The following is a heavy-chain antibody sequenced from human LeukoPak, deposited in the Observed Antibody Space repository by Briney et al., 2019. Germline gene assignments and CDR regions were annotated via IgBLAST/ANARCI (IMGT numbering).Heavy chain of an antibody. CDR3: ARAGYDFWSGYPAYYFDY. D-gene: IGHD3-3*01. V-gene: IGHV3-48*01. Sequence: GGSLRLSCAASGFTFSSYGMRWVRQAPGKGLEWVSYISSSSSTIYYADSVKGRFTISRDNAKNSLYLQMNSLRAEDTAVYYCARAGYDFWSGYPAYYFDYWGQGTLVTVSS. J-gene: IGHJ4*02. CDR1: GFTFSSYG. CDR2: ISSSSSTI.